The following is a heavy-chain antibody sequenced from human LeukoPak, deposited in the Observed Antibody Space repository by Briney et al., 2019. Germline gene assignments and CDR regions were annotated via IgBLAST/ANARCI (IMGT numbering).Heavy chain of an antibody. J-gene: IGHJ4*02. D-gene: IGHD2-2*01. CDR2: ISAYNGNT. V-gene: IGHV1-18*01. Sequence: ASVKVSCKASGYTSTSYGISWVRQAPGQGLEWMGWISAYNGNTNYAQKLQGRVTVTTDTSTSTAYMELRSLRSDDTAVYYCARAKYQLHYFDYWGQGTLVTVSS. CDR3: ARAKYQLHYFDY. CDR1: GYTSTSYG.